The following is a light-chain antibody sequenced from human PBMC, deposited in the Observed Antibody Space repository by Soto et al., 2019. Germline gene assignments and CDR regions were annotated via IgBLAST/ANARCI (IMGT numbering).Light chain of an antibody. J-gene: IGKJ5*01. CDR3: QQYNNWPREI. Sequence: VMTQSPATLSVAPGERSTTSCRASQSVSSNLAWYQPTPGQAPRLLIYGASTRATGIPARFSGSGSGTEFTLTIRSLQSEDFAVYYCQQYNNWPREIFGQGTRLEIK. V-gene: IGKV3-15*01. CDR1: QSVSSN. CDR2: GAS.